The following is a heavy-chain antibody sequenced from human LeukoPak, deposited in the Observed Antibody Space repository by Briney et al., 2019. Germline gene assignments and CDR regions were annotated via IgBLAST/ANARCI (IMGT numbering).Heavy chain of an antibody. Sequence: GGSLRLSCAACGFTFKSYAMNWVRQAPGKGLEWVSTISGSSGSTYYADSVKGRFTISRDNSKNTLYLQMNSLRAEDTAVYYCAKGYVSGSYRQGFDPWGQGTLVTVSS. V-gene: IGHV3-23*01. D-gene: IGHD3-10*01. J-gene: IGHJ5*02. CDR2: ISGSSGST. CDR3: AKGYVSGSYRQGFDP. CDR1: GFTFKSYA.